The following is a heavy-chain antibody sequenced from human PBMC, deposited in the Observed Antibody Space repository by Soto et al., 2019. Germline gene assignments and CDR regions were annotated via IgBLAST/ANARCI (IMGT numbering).Heavy chain of an antibody. CDR1: GGSISSSNW. CDR3: ARSAYCSSTSCHLGAARPEYYFDY. CDR2: IYHSGST. V-gene: IGHV4-4*02. J-gene: IGHJ4*02. Sequence: SSETLSLTCAVSGGSISSSNWWSWVRQPPGKGLEWIGEIYHSGSTNYNPSLKSRVTISVDKSKNQFSLKLSSVTAADTAVYYCARSAYCSSTSCHLGAARPEYYFDYWGQGTLVTVS. D-gene: IGHD2-2*01.